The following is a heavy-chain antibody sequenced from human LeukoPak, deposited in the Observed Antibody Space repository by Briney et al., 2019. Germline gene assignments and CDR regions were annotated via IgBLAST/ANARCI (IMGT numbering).Heavy chain of an antibody. CDR3: AKVPSGWYPLDI. CDR2: ITTGDGNT. J-gene: IGHJ3*02. D-gene: IGHD6-19*01. V-gene: IGHV3-23*01. Sequence: GGSLRLSCTASGFTFSSYTMTWVRQAPGKGLKWVSTITTGDGNTYYADSVEGRFTISRDNSKNTLYLQMNSLRAEDTAVYYCAKVPSGWYPLDIWGQGTVVTVSS. CDR1: GFTFSSYT.